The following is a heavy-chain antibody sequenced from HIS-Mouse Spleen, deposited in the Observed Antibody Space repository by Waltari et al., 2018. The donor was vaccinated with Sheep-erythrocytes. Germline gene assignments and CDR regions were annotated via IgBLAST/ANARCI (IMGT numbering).Heavy chain of an antibody. D-gene: IGHD1-26*01. Sequence: QVQLVQSGAEVKKPGSSRKVSCKASGGTFSSYAISWVRQAPGQGLEWMGRIIPILGIANYAQKFQGRVTITADKSTSTAYMELSSLRSEDTAVYYCAQTGATTPHFDYWGQGTLVTVSS. CDR2: IIPILGIA. CDR1: GGTFSSYA. CDR3: AQTGATTPHFDY. J-gene: IGHJ4*02. V-gene: IGHV1-69*04.